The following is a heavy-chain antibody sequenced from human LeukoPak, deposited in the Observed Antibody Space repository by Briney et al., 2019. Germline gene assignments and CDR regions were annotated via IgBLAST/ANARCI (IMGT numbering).Heavy chain of an antibody. Sequence: GGSLRLSCAASGFTFDDYAMHWVRQAPGKGLEWVSGISWNSGSIGYADSVKGRFTISRDNAKNSLYLQMNSLRAEDTALYYRAKGWDFWSGYYGYWGQGTLVTVSS. CDR1: GFTFDDYA. J-gene: IGHJ4*02. D-gene: IGHD3-3*01. CDR2: ISWNSGSI. V-gene: IGHV3-9*01. CDR3: AKGWDFWSGYYGY.